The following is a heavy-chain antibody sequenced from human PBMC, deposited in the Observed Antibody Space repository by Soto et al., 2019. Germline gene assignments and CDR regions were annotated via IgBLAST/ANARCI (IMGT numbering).Heavy chain of an antibody. J-gene: IGHJ2*01. CDR2: INAGNGNT. D-gene: IGHD6-19*01. Sequence: QVQLVQSGAEVKKPGASVKVSCKASGYTFTSYAMHWVRQAPGQRLEWMGWINAGNGNTNYSQKFQGRVTITRDTSASTAYMELSSLRSEDTAVYYCARGVAGIGGWYFDLWGRGTLVTVSS. V-gene: IGHV1-3*01. CDR3: ARGVAGIGGWYFDL. CDR1: GYTFTSYA.